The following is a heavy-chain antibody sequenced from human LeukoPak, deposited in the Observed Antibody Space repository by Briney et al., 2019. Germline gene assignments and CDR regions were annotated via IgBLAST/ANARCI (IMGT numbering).Heavy chain of an antibody. CDR2: IYPGDSDT. J-gene: IGHJ4*02. D-gene: IGHD2/OR15-2a*01. V-gene: IGHV5-51*01. CDR1: GYSFSTFW. CDR3: ARLSITTSLRLYYFGY. Sequence: GESLKISCQGSGYSFSTFWLGWVRQMPGKGLEWMGIIYPGDSDTRYNPSFQGQVTFSADKSVNTAYLQWSSLRASDTAIYYCARLSITTSLRLYYFGYWGQGTLVTVPS.